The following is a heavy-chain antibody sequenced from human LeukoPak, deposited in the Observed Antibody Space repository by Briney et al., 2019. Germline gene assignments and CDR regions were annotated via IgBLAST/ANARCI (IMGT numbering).Heavy chain of an antibody. Sequence: ASVKVSCKVSGYTLTKLSMHWVRQAPGKGLEWMGGFDPEDGETIYAQKFQGRVTMTEDTSTDTAYMELSSLRSEDTAVYYCATSRLLFAYPIVGYGMDVWGQGTTVTVSS. CDR2: FDPEDGET. J-gene: IGHJ6*02. CDR3: ATSRLLFAYPIVGYGMDV. D-gene: IGHD2-21*01. V-gene: IGHV1-24*01. CDR1: GYTLTKLS.